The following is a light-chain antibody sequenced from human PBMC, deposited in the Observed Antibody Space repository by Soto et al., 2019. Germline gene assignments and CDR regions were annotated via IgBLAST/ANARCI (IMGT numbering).Light chain of an antibody. CDR1: QSVDIS. CDR2: VAS. Sequence: ELVLTQSPATLSVSPGERVILSCKASQSVDISLAWYQQKPGQAPRLLIYVASTRATDIPGTVSGRGSGTEVTLTITSLRTEDFGVYYCQQYRSWPRTLGQGTKVDIK. V-gene: IGKV3-15*01. J-gene: IGKJ1*01. CDR3: QQYRSWPRT.